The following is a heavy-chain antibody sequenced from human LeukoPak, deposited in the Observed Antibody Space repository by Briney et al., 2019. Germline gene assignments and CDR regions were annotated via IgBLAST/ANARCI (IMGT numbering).Heavy chain of an antibody. Sequence: GASVKVSCKASGYAFTDYYVHWVRQAPGQGLEWMGRINPNTGGTNYARKFQGRVTMTRDTSISTTYLELSSLSSDDTAVYYCARDPKNFYDSKFDYFHMDVWGKGATVTISS. J-gene: IGHJ6*03. D-gene: IGHD3-22*01. CDR2: INPNTGGT. CDR1: GYAFTDYY. V-gene: IGHV1-2*02. CDR3: ARDPKNFYDSKFDYFHMDV.